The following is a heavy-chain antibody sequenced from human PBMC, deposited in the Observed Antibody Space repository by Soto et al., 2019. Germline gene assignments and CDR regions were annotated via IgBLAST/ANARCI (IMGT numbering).Heavy chain of an antibody. J-gene: IGHJ1*01. D-gene: IGHD2-8*01. CDR1: GLTSTRYW. V-gene: IGHV3-7*05. Sequence: EVQLVESGGGLVEPGGSLRLPCLVSGLTSTRYWMAWVRQAPGRGPEGVANIKHDGTLKFYLDSVWGRFTISTDNTKKSLFLEMNGLRVDETGVYHCVYDVGGYWGQGTPVTVSA. CDR3: VYDVGGY. CDR2: IKHDGTLK.